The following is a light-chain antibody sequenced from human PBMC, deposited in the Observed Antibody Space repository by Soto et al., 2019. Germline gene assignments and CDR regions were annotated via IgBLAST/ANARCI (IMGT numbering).Light chain of an antibody. Sequence: QSALTQPPSASGSPGQSVTISCTGTSSDVGGYIYVSGYQQHPGKAPKLMIYEVTKRPSGVPDRFSGSKSGNTASRTVSGLQAGDEADYSCSSYAVRSNFQVVFGGGTKVTVL. CDR2: EVT. CDR1: SSDVGGYIY. J-gene: IGLJ2*01. V-gene: IGLV2-8*01. CDR3: SSYAVRSNFQVV.